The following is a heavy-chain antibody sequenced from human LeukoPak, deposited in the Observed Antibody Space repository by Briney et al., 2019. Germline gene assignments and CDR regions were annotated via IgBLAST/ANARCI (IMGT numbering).Heavy chain of an antibody. V-gene: IGHV3-23*01. Sequence: GGSLRLSCAASGFTFSSYAMSWVRQAPGKGLEWVSATSGSGGSTYYADSVKGRFAISRDNSKNTLYLQMNSLRAEDTAVYYCAKFPGYYGSGSYSRAFDYWGQGTLVTVSS. J-gene: IGHJ4*02. CDR2: TSGSGGST. CDR1: GFTFSSYA. CDR3: AKFPGYYGSGSYSRAFDY. D-gene: IGHD3-10*01.